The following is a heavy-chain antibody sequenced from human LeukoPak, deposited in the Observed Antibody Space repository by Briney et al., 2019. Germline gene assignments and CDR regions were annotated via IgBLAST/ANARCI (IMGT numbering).Heavy chain of an antibody. CDR1: GGTFSSYA. J-gene: IGHJ4*02. D-gene: IGHD1-26*01. CDR2: IIPIFGTA. CDR3: ARDGSGEGLGRY. Sequence: GASVTVSCKASGGTFSSYAISWVRQAPGQGLEWMGGIIPIFGTANYAQKFQGRVTITADESTSTAYMELSSLRSEDTAVYYCARDGSGEGLGRYWGQGTLVTVSS. V-gene: IGHV1-69*13.